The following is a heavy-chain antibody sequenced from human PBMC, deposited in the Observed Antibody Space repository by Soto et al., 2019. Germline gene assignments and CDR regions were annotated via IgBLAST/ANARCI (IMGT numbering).Heavy chain of an antibody. D-gene: IGHD1-1*01. CDR2: IKTDGSTT. CDR3: ARNWKGVDY. Sequence: EVQLVESGGGLVQPGESLRLSCEASGFTFSNHWMHWVRQAPGKGPVWVARIKTDGSTTNYADYVKGRFTVSRDNAKNTLFLQMNSLRVEDKAVYYCARNWKGVDYWGQGTLVTVSS. V-gene: IGHV3-74*01. J-gene: IGHJ4*02. CDR1: GFTFSNHW.